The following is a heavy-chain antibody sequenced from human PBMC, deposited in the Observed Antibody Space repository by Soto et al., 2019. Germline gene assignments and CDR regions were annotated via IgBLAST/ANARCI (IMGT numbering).Heavy chain of an antibody. D-gene: IGHD6-6*01. CDR2: IDHSGST. Sequence: QVQLQQWGAGLLKPSETLSLTCAVYGGSFSGYYWSWIRQPPGQGLEWSGEIDHSGSTKYNPSLKSRVIISVDPSKKQISLKVSSVTVAETAVYCCARGQKKSRSSISLPTETTWFDPWGQGTLVTVSS. CDR3: ARGQKKSRSSISLPTETTWFDP. CDR1: GGSFSGYY. V-gene: IGHV4-34*01. J-gene: IGHJ5*02.